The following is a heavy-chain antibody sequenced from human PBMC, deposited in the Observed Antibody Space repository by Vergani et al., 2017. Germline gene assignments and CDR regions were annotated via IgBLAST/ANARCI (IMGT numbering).Heavy chain of an antibody. CDR2: ISGRSNYI. Sequence: EVQLQESGGGLVKPGGSLRVSCAASGFSFSTYSINWVRQAPGKGLEWVSSISGRSNYIYYADSLKGRFTISRDNSKNTLYLEMESLGVEDTAVYFCARDKSKRAPAVMGTYYYYMDVWGKGTKVTVSS. CDR3: ARDKSKRAPAVMGTYYYYMDV. CDR1: GFSFSTYS. D-gene: IGHD3-16*01. V-gene: IGHV3-21*01. J-gene: IGHJ6*03.